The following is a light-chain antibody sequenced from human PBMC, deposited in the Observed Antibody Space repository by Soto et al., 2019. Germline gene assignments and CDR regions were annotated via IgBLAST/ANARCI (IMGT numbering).Light chain of an antibody. CDR2: GAS. CDR1: QSVSSN. Sequence: EIVMTQSPATLSVSPGERATLSCRASQSVSSNLAWYQQKPGQAPRLLIYGASTRATGTPARFSGSGSGTDFTLTINRVEPEDFAVYFCQQYAGSPRTFGQETKVDIK. J-gene: IGKJ1*01. V-gene: IGKV3D-15*01. CDR3: QQYAGSPRT.